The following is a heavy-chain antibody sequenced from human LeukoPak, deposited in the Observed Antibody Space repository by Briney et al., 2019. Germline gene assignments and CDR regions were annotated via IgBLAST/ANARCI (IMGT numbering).Heavy chain of an antibody. D-gene: IGHD3-9*01. J-gene: IGHJ6*04. Sequence: PGGPLRLSCAASGFTFSNAWMSWVRQAPGKGLEWVGRIKSKTDGGKTDYAARGKGKFTNSRDEKKNTLYLQINSLKTDDTALYYCTTGDILTGYYSLYYYGMDVWGKGTTVTVSS. CDR2: IKSKTDGGKT. CDR1: GFTFSNAW. CDR3: TTGDILTGYYSLYYYGMDV. V-gene: IGHV3-15*01.